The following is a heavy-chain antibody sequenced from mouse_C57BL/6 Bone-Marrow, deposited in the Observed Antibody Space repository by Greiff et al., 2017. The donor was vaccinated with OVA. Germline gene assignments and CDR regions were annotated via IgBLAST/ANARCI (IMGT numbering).Heavy chain of an antibody. CDR3: SRRSSSPSYYAMDY. CDR2: IYPGSGST. D-gene: IGHD1-1*01. V-gene: IGHV1-55*01. J-gene: IGHJ4*01. Sequence: VQLKQPGAELVKPGASVKMSCKASGYTFTSYWITWVKQRPGQGLEWIGDIYPGSGSTNYNEKFKSKATLTVDTSSSTAYMQLSSLTSEDSAVYYCSRRSSSPSYYAMDYWGQGTSVTVSS. CDR1: GYTFTSYW.